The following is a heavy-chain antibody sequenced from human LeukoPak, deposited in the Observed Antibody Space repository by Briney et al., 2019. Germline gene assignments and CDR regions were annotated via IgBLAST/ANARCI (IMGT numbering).Heavy chain of an antibody. V-gene: IGHV4-34*01. J-gene: IGHJ4*02. Sequence: SETLSLTCAVYGGSFSGYCWSWIRQPPGKGLEWIGEINHSGSTNYNPSLKSRVTISVDTSKNQFSLKLSSVTAADTAVYYCARGRGYSRIYYFDYWGQGTLVTVSS. D-gene: IGHD5-18*01. CDR3: ARGRGYSRIYYFDY. CDR2: INHSGST. CDR1: GGSFSGYC.